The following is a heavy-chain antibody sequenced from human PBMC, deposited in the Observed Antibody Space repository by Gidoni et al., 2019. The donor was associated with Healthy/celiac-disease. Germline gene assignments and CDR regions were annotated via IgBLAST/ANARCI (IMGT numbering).Heavy chain of an antibody. V-gene: IGHV3-30-3*01. CDR2: ISYDGSNK. D-gene: IGHD4-4*01. CDR1: GFTFSSYA. J-gene: IGHJ6*02. Sequence: QVQLVESGGGVVQPGRSLRLSCAASGFTFSSYAMHWVRQAPGKGLEWVAVISYDGSNKDYADSVKGRFTISRDKSKNTLYLQMNSLRAEDTAVYYCARDQYSNSPYYYYGMDVWGQGTTVTVSS. CDR3: ARDQYSNSPYYYYGMDV.